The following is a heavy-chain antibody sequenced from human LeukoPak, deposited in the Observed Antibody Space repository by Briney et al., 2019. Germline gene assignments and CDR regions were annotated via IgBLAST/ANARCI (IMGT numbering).Heavy chain of an antibody. J-gene: IGHJ1*01. Sequence: PGGSLRLSCVASGFSFSSDGMSWVRQAPGKGLEWVSYISSSSSTIYYADSVKGRFTISRDNAKNSLYLQMNSLRAEDTAVYYCARQDRYRYYYDSSGHISHWGQGTLVTVSS. V-gene: IGHV3-48*01. CDR2: ISSSSSTI. CDR1: GFSFSSDG. CDR3: ARQDRYRYYYDSSGHISH. D-gene: IGHD3-22*01.